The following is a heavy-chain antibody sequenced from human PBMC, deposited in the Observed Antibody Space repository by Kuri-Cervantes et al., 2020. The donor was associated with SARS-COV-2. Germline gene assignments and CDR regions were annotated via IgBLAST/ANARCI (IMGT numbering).Heavy chain of an antibody. CDR3: ARTRGANIVVVPAAISAWFDP. V-gene: IGHV1-69*06. Sequence: SVQVSCKASGGTFSSYAIRWARQAPGQGLEWMGGIIPIFGTANYAQKFQGRITITADKSTSTAYMELSSLRSEDTAVYYCARTRGANIVVVPAAISAWFDPWGQGTLVTVSS. D-gene: IGHD2-2*01. J-gene: IGHJ5*02. CDR1: GGTFSSYA. CDR2: IIPIFGTA.